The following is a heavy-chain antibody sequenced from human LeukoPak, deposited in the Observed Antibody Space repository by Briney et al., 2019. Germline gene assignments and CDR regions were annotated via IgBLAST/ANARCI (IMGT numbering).Heavy chain of an antibody. D-gene: IGHD2-2*01. Sequence: PGGSLRLSCAASGFTFNIFAINWVRQAPGKRLEYVSAVSADGGSTYYANSVKGRFTISRDNSKNMLYLQMGSLRGDDMAVYYCARRQCTSSSCYLDYWGQGTLVTVSS. CDR1: GFTFNIFA. V-gene: IGHV3-64*01. CDR2: VSADGGST. CDR3: ARRQCTSSSCYLDY. J-gene: IGHJ4*02.